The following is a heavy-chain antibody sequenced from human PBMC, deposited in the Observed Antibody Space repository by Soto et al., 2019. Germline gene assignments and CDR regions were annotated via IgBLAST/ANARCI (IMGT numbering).Heavy chain of an antibody. D-gene: IGHD3-3*01. CDR1: GGSISSGDYY. CDR3: ARERREDSGYYNDY. J-gene: IGHJ4*02. Sequence: KTSETLSLTCTVSGGSISSGDYYWSWIRQPPGKGLEWIGYIYYSGSTYYNPSLKSRVTISVDTSKNQFSLKLSSVTAADTAVYYCARERREDSGYYNDYWGQGTLVTVSS. V-gene: IGHV4-30-4*01. CDR2: IYYSGST.